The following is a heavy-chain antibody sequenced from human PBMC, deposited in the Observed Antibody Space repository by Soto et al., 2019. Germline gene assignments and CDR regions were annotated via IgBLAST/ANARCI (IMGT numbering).Heavy chain of an antibody. CDR2: IYSGGST. CDR1: GFTVSSNY. V-gene: IGHV3-53*04. CDR3: ARVLTDDGSGSYPPLYYYYYMDV. J-gene: IGHJ6*03. Sequence: GGSLRLSCAASGFTVSSNYMSWVRQAPGKGLEWVSVIYSGGSTYYADSVKGRFTISRHNSKNTLYLQMNSLRAEDTAVYYCARVLTDDGSGSYPPLYYYYYMDVWGKGTTVTVSS. D-gene: IGHD3-10*01.